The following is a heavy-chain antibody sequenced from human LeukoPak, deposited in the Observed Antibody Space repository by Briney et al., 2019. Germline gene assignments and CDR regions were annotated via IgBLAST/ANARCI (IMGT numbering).Heavy chain of an antibody. CDR3: ARDRTAMVDY. V-gene: IGHV3-74*01. Sequence: PGGSLRLSCAASGFTFSSYWMHWVRQVPGKGLVWVSHINSDGSSTSCADSVKGRFTISRDNAKNTLYLQMNSLRVGDTAVYYCARDRTAMVDYWGQGTLVTVSS. CDR2: INSDGSST. D-gene: IGHD5-18*01. J-gene: IGHJ4*02. CDR1: GFTFSSYW.